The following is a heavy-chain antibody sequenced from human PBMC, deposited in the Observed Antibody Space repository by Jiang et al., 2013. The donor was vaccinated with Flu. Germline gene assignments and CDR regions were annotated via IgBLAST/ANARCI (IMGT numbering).Heavy chain of an antibody. V-gene: IGHV4-31*03. CDR2: IYYSGST. Sequence: GPGLVKPSETLSLTCTVSGGSISSGGYYWSWIRQHPGKGLEWIGYIYYSGSTYYNPSLKSRVTISVDTFKNQFSLKLSSVTAADTAVYYCAGGSSRFCSSTGCYPGYFDLWGLAPWSLSPQ. CDR1: GGSISSGGYY. J-gene: IGHJ2*01. D-gene: IGHD2-2*01. CDR3: AGGSSRFCSSTGCYPGYFDL.